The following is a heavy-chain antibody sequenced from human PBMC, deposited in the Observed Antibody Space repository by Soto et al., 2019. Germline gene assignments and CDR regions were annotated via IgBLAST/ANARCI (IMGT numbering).Heavy chain of an antibody. J-gene: IGHJ4*02. CDR3: ASSKGIAAAVAFDY. CDR1: GFTFSTYA. V-gene: IGHV3-30-3*01. CDR2: ISYDGSNE. Sequence: GGSLRLSCAASGFTFSTYAMHWVRQAPGKGLEWVAVISYDGSNEYYADSVKGRFTISRDNSKNTLYLQMNSLRAEDTAVYYCASSKGIAAAVAFDYWGQGTLVTVSS. D-gene: IGHD6-13*01.